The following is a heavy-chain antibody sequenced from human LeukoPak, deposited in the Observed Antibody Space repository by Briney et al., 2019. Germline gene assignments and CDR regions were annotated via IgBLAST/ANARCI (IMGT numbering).Heavy chain of an antibody. CDR1: GFTFSTYE. CDR3: ARRPGTLPLDY. J-gene: IGHJ4*02. Sequence: GGSLRLSCAASGFTFSTYEMNWVRQAPGKGLEWVSYISSGGSTIYYADSVKGRFTISRDDAKNSLYLQMNSLRAEDTAVYYCARRPGTLPLDYWGQGTLVTVSS. V-gene: IGHV3-48*03. CDR2: ISSGGSTI. D-gene: IGHD1-1*01.